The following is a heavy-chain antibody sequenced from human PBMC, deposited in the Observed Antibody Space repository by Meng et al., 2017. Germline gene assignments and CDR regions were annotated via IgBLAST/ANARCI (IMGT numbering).Heavy chain of an antibody. J-gene: IGHJ4*02. CDR1: GYSFTSYW. CDR2: IYPGDSDT. D-gene: IGHD3-10*01. Sequence: GGSLRLSCKGSGYSFTSYWIGWVRQMPGKGLEWMGIIYPGDSDTRYSPSFQGQVTISADKSISTAYLQWSSLKASDTAMYYCTPTYYGSVTIWGQGTLVTVSS. CDR3: TPTYYGSVTI. V-gene: IGHV5-51*01.